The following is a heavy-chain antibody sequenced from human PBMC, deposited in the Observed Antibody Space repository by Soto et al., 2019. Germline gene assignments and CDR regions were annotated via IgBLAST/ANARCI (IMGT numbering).Heavy chain of an antibody. CDR1: GYTFTSYA. CDR3: ARGGCSSTSCNSPGYYYYYMDV. CDR2: INAGNGNT. V-gene: IGHV1-3*01. J-gene: IGHJ6*03. Sequence: QVQLVQSGAEVKKPGASVKVSCKASGYTFTSYAMHWVRQAPGQRLEWMGWINAGNGNTKYSQKFQGRVTITRDTSASTAYMELSSLRSEDTAVYYCARGGCSSTSCNSPGYYYYYMDVWGKGTTVTVSS. D-gene: IGHD2-2*01.